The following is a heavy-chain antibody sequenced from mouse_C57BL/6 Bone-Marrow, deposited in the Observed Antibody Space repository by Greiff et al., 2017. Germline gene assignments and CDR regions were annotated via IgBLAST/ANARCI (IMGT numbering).Heavy chain of an antibody. J-gene: IGHJ1*03. CDR3: TTGITTVVAYYWYFDV. D-gene: IGHD1-1*01. CDR1: GFNIKDDY. Sequence: EVQLQQSGAELVRPGASVKLSCTASGFNIKDDYMHWVKQSPEQGLEWIGWIDPENGDTEYASKFQGKATITADTSSNTAYLQLSSLTSEDTAVYYCTTGITTVVAYYWYFDVWGTGTTVTVSS. CDR2: IDPENGDT. V-gene: IGHV14-4*01.